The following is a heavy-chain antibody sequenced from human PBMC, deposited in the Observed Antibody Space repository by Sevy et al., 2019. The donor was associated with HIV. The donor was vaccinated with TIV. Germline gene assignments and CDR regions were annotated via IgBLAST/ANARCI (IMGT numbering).Heavy chain of an antibody. CDR1: GYTFTGYY. D-gene: IGHD2-2*01. J-gene: IGHJ4*02. Sequence: ASVKVSCKASGYTFTGYYMHWVRQAPGQGLEWMGWINPNSGGTNYAKKFQGRVTMTRDTSISTAYMELSRLRSDDTAVYYCARARRYCSSTSCPLGYYFDYWGQGTLVTVSS. CDR3: ARARRYCSSTSCPLGYYFDY. V-gene: IGHV1-2*02. CDR2: INPNSGGT.